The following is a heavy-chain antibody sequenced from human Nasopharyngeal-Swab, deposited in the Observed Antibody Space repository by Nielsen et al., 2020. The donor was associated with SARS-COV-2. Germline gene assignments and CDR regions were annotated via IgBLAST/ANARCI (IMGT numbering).Heavy chain of an antibody. CDR2: ISSSGSTI. CDR1: GFTFSSYE. J-gene: IGHJ4*02. CDR3: ARGRARIVGATVFDY. V-gene: IGHV3-48*03. D-gene: IGHD1-26*01. Sequence: GESLKISCAASGFTFSSYEMNWVRQAPGKGLEWVSYISSSGSTIYYGDSVKGRFTISRDNAKKSLYLQMNSLRAEDTAVYYCARGRARIVGATVFDYWGQGTLVTVSS.